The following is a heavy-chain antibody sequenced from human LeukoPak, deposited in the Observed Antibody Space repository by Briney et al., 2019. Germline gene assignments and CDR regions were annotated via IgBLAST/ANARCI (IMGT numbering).Heavy chain of an antibody. CDR2: ISYSGST. CDR1: GGSIGGNSY. J-gene: IGHJ4*02. Sequence: SETLSLTCTVSGGSIGGNSYWSWIRQPPGKGPEWVGRISYSGSTYYSPSLSSRVTISLDTSKNQFSLKLRSVTAADTAVYYCARGGASSIPLDYWGRGTLVTVSS. D-gene: IGHD1-26*01. V-gene: IGHV4-61*01. CDR3: ARGGASSIPLDY.